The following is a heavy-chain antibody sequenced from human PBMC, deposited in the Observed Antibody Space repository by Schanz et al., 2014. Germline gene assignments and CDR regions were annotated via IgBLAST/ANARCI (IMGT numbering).Heavy chain of an antibody. D-gene: IGHD2-2*01. CDR3: AKDYQDCSSTSCYLWENYYMDV. V-gene: IGHV3-30-3*01. Sequence: QVQLVESGGGVVQPGGSLRLSCAASGFTFDPYAMHWLRQSPGKGLEWVAVLSSDESRKFYADSEKGRFTISRDNSNNTVYLQMNSLRAEDTAVYYCAKDYQDCSSTSCYLWENYYMDVWGKGTTVTVSS. J-gene: IGHJ6*03. CDR2: LSSDESRK. CDR1: GFTFDPYA.